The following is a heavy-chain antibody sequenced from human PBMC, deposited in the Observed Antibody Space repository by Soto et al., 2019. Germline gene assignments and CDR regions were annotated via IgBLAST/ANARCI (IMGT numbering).Heavy chain of an antibody. D-gene: IGHD5-18*01. CDR2: ISSSSSYI. V-gene: IGHV3-21*01. Sequence: EVQLVESGGGLVKPGGSLRLSCAASGFTFSRYSMNWVRQAPGKGLEWVSSISSSSSYIYYADSVKGRFTISRDNAKNSLYLQMNSLRAEDTALYYCARDRGYSYPIYYYYYYGMDVWGQGTTVTVSS. CDR3: ARDRGYSYPIYYYYYYGMDV. CDR1: GFTFSRYS. J-gene: IGHJ6*02.